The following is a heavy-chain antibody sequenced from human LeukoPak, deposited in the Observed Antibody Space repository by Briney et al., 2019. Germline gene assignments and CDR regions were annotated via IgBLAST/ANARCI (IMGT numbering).Heavy chain of an antibody. CDR1: GGSFSGYY. Sequence: SETLSLTCAVYGGSFSGYYWSWIRQPPGKGLEWIGEINHSGSTNYNPSLKSRVTISVDTSKNQFSLKLGSVTAADTAVYYCARRLFRGYYDSSGYYHYWGQGTLVTVSS. D-gene: IGHD3-22*01. CDR2: INHSGST. CDR3: ARRLFRGYYDSSGYYHY. J-gene: IGHJ4*02. V-gene: IGHV4-34*01.